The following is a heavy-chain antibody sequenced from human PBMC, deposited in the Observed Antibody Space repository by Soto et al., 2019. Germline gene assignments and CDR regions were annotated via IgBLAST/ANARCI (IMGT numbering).Heavy chain of an antibody. Sequence: ASVKVSCKASAPTFTNYYIHWVRQAPGQGLEWMGTSNPSGGSTYYAQKFQGRVTITADKSTSTAYMELSSLRSEDTAVYYCARAHYYDSSGYPWPYYYWGQGTLVTVS. CDR2: SNPSGGST. D-gene: IGHD3-22*01. J-gene: IGHJ4*02. V-gene: IGHV1-46*01. CDR3: ARAHYYDSSGYPWPYYY. CDR1: APTFTNYY.